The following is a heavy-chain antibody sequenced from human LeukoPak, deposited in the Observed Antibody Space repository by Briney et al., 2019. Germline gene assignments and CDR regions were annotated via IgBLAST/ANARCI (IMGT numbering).Heavy chain of an antibody. CDR3: ARRGPYYYEGYYFDY. CDR1: GGSISSSNW. Sequence: SGTLSLTCAVSGGSISSSNWWSWVRQPPGQGLEWIGEIYHSGSTNYNPSLKSRVTISVDKSKNQFSLKLSSVTAADTAVYYCARRGPYYYEGYYFDYWGQGTLVTVSS. D-gene: IGHD3-22*01. J-gene: IGHJ4*02. V-gene: IGHV4-4*02. CDR2: IYHSGST.